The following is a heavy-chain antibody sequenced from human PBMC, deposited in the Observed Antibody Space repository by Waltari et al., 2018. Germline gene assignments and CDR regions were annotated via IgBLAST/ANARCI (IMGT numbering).Heavy chain of an antibody. D-gene: IGHD3-22*01. CDR3: ARGAYYYDSSGFFDY. Sequence: EVQLVESGGGLVQPGGSLRLSCAASGFTFSSYWMSWVRQAPGKGLEWVANIKQDGSEKYYVDSVKGRFTISRDNAKNSLYLQMNSLRAEDTAVYYCARGAYYYDSSGFFDYWGQGTLVTVSS. V-gene: IGHV3-7*01. J-gene: IGHJ4*02. CDR1: GFTFSSYW. CDR2: IKQDGSEK.